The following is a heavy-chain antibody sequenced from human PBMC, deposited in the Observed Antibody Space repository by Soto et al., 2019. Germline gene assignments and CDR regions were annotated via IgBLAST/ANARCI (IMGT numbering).Heavy chain of an antibody. Sequence: LRLSCATSGFTFSGNGMHWVRQAPGKGLEWVAIIWFDGSNTYYADSVKGRFTISRDNSKNQFSLKLSSVTAADTAVYYCARGTRYSGSYPPFDYWGQGTLVTVSS. CDR2: IWFDGSNT. D-gene: IGHD1-26*01. CDR1: GFTFSGNG. V-gene: IGHV3-33*01. J-gene: IGHJ4*02. CDR3: ARGTRYSGSYPPFDY.